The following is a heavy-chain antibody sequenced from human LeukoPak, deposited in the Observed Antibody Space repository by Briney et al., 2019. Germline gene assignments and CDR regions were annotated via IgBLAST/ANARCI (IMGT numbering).Heavy chain of an antibody. CDR3: ASPSGSSWYGIDYYGMDV. V-gene: IGHV4-39*01. D-gene: IGHD6-13*01. J-gene: IGHJ6*02. CDR2: IYYSGST. CDR1: GVSISSSSYY. Sequence: PSETLSLTCTVSGVSISSSSYYWGWIRQPPGKGLEWIGSIYYSGSTYYNPSLKSRVTISVDTSKNQFSLKLSSVTAADTAVYYCASPSGSSWYGIDYYGMDVWGQGTTVTVSS.